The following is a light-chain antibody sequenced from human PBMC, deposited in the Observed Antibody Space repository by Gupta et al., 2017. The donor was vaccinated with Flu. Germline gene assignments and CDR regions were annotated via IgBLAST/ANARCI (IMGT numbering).Light chain of an antibody. Sequence: EIVLTQSPATLPLSPGERATLSCTASQSVGRSLAWYQQRPGQAPRLIIYDASNRAYGITDRFSDSGSETDFTLTSTPLEPEDFAVYYWQQRGDWYTFGQGTEVVIK. CDR1: QSVGRS. J-gene: IGKJ2*01. CDR3: QQRGDWYT. V-gene: IGKV3-11*01. CDR2: DAS.